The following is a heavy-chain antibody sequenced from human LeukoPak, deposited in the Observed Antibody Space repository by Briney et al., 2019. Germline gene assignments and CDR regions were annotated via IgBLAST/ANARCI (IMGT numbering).Heavy chain of an antibody. V-gene: IGHV3-23*01. CDR1: GFTFSSYA. J-gene: IGHJ4*02. Sequence: GGSLRLSCAASGFTFSSYAMSWVRQAPGKGLEWVSAISGSGGSTYYADSVKGRFTNSRDNSKNTLYLQMNSQRAEDTAVYYCAKDPGVAGHPEYDFDYWGQGTLVTVSS. CDR2: ISGSGGST. CDR3: AKDPGVAGHPEYDFDY. D-gene: IGHD6-19*01.